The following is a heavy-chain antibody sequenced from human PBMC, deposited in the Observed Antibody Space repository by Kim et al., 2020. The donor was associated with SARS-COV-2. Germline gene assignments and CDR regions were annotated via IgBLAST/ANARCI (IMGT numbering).Heavy chain of an antibody. CDR3: ARGGIAAAGFDP. J-gene: IGHJ5*02. CDR2: ISYDGSNT. D-gene: IGHD6-13*01. V-gene: IGHV3-30*04. CDR1: GFTFSSYA. Sequence: GGSLRLSCVASGFTFSSYAMHWVRQAPGKGLEWVALISYDGSNTSYADSVKGRFTISRDNSKNTLYLQMTSLRAEDTAVYYCARGGIAAAGFDPWGQGTLVTVSS.